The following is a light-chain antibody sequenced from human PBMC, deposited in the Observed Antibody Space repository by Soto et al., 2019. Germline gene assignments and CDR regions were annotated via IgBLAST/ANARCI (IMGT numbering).Light chain of an antibody. Sequence: EIVMTQSPATLPVSPGERATLSCRASQSVSSNLAWYQQKPGQAPRFLIYGASIRATGIPDRFSGSGSETDFTLTISRLEPEDFALYYCQQYGSSAPITFGQGTRLEIK. CDR2: GAS. CDR1: QSVSSN. J-gene: IGKJ5*01. CDR3: QQYGSSAPIT. V-gene: IGKV3-20*01.